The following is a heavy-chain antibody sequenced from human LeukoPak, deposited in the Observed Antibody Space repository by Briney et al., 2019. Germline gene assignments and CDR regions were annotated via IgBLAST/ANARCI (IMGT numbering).Heavy chain of an antibody. CDR3: AKSTRAVMAMMDV. CDR2: ISSRSTYI. D-gene: IGHD3-16*01. Sequence: GGSLRLSCAASGFTFRNYSMNWVRQAPGKGLEWVSSISSRSTYIYHADSVKGRFTISRDNAKNSLFLQMNSLRAEDTAVYFCAKSTRAVMAMMDVWGKGTTVTVSS. V-gene: IGHV3-21*01. J-gene: IGHJ6*04. CDR1: GFTFRNYS.